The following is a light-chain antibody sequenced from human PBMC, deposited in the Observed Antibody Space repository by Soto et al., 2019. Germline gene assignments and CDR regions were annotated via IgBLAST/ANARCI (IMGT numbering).Light chain of an antibody. J-gene: IGLJ2*01. CDR3: QSYDSSLSGHVV. CDR2: GNS. Sequence: QSVLTQPPSVSGAPGQRVTISCTGSSSNIGAGYDVHWYQQLPGTAPKLLMYGNSNRPSGVPDRFSGSKSGTSASLAITGLQAEDEADYYCQSYDSSLSGHVVFGGGTKLT. CDR1: SSNIGAGYD. V-gene: IGLV1-40*01.